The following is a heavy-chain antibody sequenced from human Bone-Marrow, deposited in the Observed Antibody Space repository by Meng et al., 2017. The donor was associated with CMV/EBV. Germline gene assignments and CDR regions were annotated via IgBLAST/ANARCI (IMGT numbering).Heavy chain of an antibody. D-gene: IGHD1-14*01. J-gene: IGHJ3*02. V-gene: IGHV3-74*01. Sequence: ESLKISCAASGFTFSIYWMHWVRQVPGKGLEWVSRHYNDVSSISYADSVKGRLTISRDNAKKTLYLQMNSLRADDTAVYYCARGLSYMAFDMWGQGTMVTVSS. CDR2: HYNDVSSI. CDR1: GFTFSIYW. CDR3: ARGLSYMAFDM.